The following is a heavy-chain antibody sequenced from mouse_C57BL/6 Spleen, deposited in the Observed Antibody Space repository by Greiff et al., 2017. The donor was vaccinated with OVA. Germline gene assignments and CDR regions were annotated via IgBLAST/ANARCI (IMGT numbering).Heavy chain of an antibody. CDR2: INPNYGTT. CDR1: GYSFTDYN. Sequence: VQLKESGPELVKPGASVKISCKASGYSFTDYNMNWVKQSNGKSLEWIGVINPNYGTTSYNQKFKGKATLTVDQSSSTAYMPLNSLTSEDSAVYYCSRRGLDWVYFDYWGQGTTLTVSS. V-gene: IGHV1-39*01. D-gene: IGHD4-1*01. J-gene: IGHJ2*01. CDR3: SRRGLDWVYFDY.